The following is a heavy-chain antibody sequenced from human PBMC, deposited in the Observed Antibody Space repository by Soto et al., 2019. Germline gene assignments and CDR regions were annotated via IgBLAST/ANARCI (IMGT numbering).Heavy chain of an antibody. CDR3: ARHDGDYYYYYGMDV. CDR1: GYSFTSYW. CDR2: IYPGDSDT. J-gene: IGHJ6*02. Sequence: PGESLKISCKGSGYSFTSYWIGWVRQMPGKGLEWMGTIYPGDSDTRYSPSFQGQVTISADKSISTAYLQWSSLKASDTAMYYCARHDGDYYYYYGMDVWGQGTTVTVSS. V-gene: IGHV5-51*01.